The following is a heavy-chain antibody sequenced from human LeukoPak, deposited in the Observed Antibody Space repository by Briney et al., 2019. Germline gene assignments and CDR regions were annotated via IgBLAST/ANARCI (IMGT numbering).Heavy chain of an antibody. CDR3: AGSVGVGATSAYYYFDY. Sequence: PSETLSLTCTVSGGSVNSGNYYWSWIRQPPGKGLEWIGFIYYSGSTNYNPSPKSRVTISVDTSKNQFSLKLSSVTAADTAVYYCAGSVGVGATSAYYYFDYWGQGTLVTVSS. D-gene: IGHD1-26*01. CDR2: IYYSGST. V-gene: IGHV4-61*01. J-gene: IGHJ4*02. CDR1: GGSVNSGNYY.